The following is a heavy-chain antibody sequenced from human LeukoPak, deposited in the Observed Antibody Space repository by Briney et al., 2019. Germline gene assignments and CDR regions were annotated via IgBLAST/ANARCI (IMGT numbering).Heavy chain of an antibody. V-gene: IGHV3-21*01. CDR1: GFTFSSYW. J-gene: IGHJ4*02. Sequence: SGGSLRLSCAASGFTFSSYWMHWVRQAPGKGLVWVSSISSSSSYIYYADSVKGRFTISRDNAKNSLYLQMNSLRAEDTAVYYCAKEERVATVFGFWGQGTLVTVSS. CDR3: AKEERVATVFGF. D-gene: IGHD5-12*01. CDR2: ISSSSSYI.